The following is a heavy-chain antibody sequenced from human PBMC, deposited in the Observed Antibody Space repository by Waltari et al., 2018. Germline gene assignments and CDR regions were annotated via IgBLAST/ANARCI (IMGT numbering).Heavy chain of an antibody. CDR3: ARDGGDLYDFWSGQNYFDY. CDR2: IYSGGST. J-gene: IGHJ4*02. CDR1: GFTVSSNY. D-gene: IGHD3-3*01. V-gene: IGHV3-53*01. Sequence: EVQLVESGGGLIQPGGSLRLSCAASGFTVSSNYMSWVRQAPGKGLEWVSVIYSGGSTYYADSVKGLFTISRDNSNNTLYLQMNSLRAEDTAVYYCARDGGDLYDFWSGQNYFDYWGQGTLVTVSS.